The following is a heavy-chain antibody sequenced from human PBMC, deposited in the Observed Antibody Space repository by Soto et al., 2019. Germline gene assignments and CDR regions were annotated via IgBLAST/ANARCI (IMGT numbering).Heavy chain of an antibody. D-gene: IGHD3-9*01. J-gene: IGHJ5*02. CDR1: GYTFIGYY. CDR2: INPNSGGT. CDR3: VREALGTRYPRGWFDP. Sequence: ASVKVSCKASGYTFIGYYMHWIRQAPGQGLEWMGWINPNSGGTNYALKFQGRVTMTRDTSISSIFMDLNGLTSEDTAVYYCVREALGTRYPRGWFDPWGQGTLVTVSS. V-gene: IGHV1-2*02.